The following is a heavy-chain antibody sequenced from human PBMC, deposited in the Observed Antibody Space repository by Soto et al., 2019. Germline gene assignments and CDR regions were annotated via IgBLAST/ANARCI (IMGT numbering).Heavy chain of an antibody. J-gene: IGHJ4*02. V-gene: IGHV1-3*05. CDR3: ASLGAGYYFDS. CDR1: GYTFINYA. Sequence: QVQLVQSGAEEKKPGASVKVSCKASGYTFINYAIHWVRQAPGQRLEWMGWINAGNGDTKYSQKFQGRVTITRDTSANTASMELSGLRSEGTAVYYCASLGAGYYFDSWGQGTLVTVSS. D-gene: IGHD3-16*01. CDR2: INAGNGDT.